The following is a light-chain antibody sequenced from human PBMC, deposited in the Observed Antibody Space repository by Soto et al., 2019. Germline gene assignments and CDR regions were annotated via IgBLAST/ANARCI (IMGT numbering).Light chain of an antibody. CDR1: QSVSSS. Sequence: EIVMTQSPAMLSLSPGERATLSCRASQSVSSSLAWYQQKPGQAPRLLIYGASTRATGIPARFSGSGSGTDFTLTISSLQSEDFAVYYCQKYNNWPRTFGQGTKMEI. CDR3: QKYNNWPRT. J-gene: IGKJ1*01. CDR2: GAS. V-gene: IGKV3-15*01.